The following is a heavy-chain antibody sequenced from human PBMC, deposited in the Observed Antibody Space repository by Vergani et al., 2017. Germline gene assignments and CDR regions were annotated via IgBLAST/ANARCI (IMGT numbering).Heavy chain of an antibody. D-gene: IGHD6-19*01. J-gene: IGHJ4*02. V-gene: IGHV1-46*03. CDR2: INPSGGST. Sequence: QVQLVQSGAEVKKPGASVKVSCKASGYTFTSYYMHWVRQAPGQGLEWMGIINPSGGSTSYAQKFQGRVTMTRDTSTSTVYMELSSLRSEDTAVYYCARSGAAHDHSSGWYFDYWGQGTLVTVSS. CDR1: GYTFTSYY. CDR3: ARSGAAHDHSSGWYFDY.